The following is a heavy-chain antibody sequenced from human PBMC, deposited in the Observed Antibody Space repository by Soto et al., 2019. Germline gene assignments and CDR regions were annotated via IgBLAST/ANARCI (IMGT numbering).Heavy chain of an antibody. CDR3: ARCPSITGTTPHLYQYYYYMDV. CDR1: GGSISSGGYY. CDR2: IYYSGST. J-gene: IGHJ6*03. Sequence: SETLSLTCTVSGGSISSGGYYWSWIRQHPGKGLEWIGYIYYSGSTYYNPSLKSRVTISVDTSKNQFSLKLSSVTAADTAVYYCARCPSITGTTPHLYQYYYYMDVWGKGTTVTVSS. V-gene: IGHV4-31*03. D-gene: IGHD1-7*01.